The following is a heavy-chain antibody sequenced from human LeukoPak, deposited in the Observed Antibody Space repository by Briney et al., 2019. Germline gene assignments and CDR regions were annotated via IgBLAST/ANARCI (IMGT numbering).Heavy chain of an antibody. CDR2: IYPPEA. Sequence: PSETLSLTCTVSGGSGRRTDFYWGWIRQSPGKGLEWLGTIYPPEALYNPSLNSRVTISVDSSKRQFFLRLNSVTAADTAIYYCAREGGDYSDYNAFDIWGQGILVTVSS. D-gene: IGHD4-11*01. CDR1: GGSGRRTDFY. CDR3: AREGGDYSDYNAFDI. V-gene: IGHV4-39*01. J-gene: IGHJ3*02.